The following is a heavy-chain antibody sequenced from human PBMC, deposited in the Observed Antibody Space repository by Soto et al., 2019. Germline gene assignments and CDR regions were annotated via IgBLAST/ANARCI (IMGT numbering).Heavy chain of an antibody. CDR1: GFTFSNYG. D-gene: IGHD4-17*01. V-gene: IGHV3-30*18. J-gene: IGHJ4*02. Sequence: QVQLVESGGGVVQPGRSLRLSCAASGFTFSNYGMHWVRQAPGKGLEWVAVISYHGSDKYYADSVTGRFTISRVNSKNTLYLQMASLRAEDTAVYYCAKDPLTTTVTTVGYWGQGTLVTVSS. CDR2: ISYHGSDK. CDR3: AKDPLTTTVTTVGY.